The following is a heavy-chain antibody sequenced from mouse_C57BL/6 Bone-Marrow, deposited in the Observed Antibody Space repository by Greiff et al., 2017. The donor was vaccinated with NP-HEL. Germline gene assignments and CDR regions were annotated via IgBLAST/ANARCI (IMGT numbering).Heavy chain of an antibody. J-gene: IGHJ4*01. Sequence: QVTLKESGPGILQPSQTLSLTCSFSGFSLSTFGMGVGWIRQPSGKGLEWLAHIWWDDDKYYNPALKSRLTISKDTSKNRVFLKIANVDTADTATYYCARHYGGGAYYAMDYWGQGTSVTVSS. CDR2: IWWDDDK. CDR1: GFSLSTFGMG. V-gene: IGHV8-8*01. D-gene: IGHD1-2*01. CDR3: ARHYGGGAYYAMDY.